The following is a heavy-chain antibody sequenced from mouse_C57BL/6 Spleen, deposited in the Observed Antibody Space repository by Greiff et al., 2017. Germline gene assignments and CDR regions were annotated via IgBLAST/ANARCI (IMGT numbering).Heavy chain of an antibody. J-gene: IGHJ2*01. D-gene: IGHD1-1*01. CDR3: ALGGGSCYFAY. CDR2: IDPEDGDT. V-gene: IGHV14-1*01. Sequence: EVQLQQSGAELVKPGASVKMSCTASGYNFTDYYMHWVKQRHGQCLEWIGSIDPEDGDTKYDEKFKGKATITVDTSSNTAYLQLTSLTSEDSAVYYCALGGGSCYFAYWGQGTTLTVSS. CDR1: GYNFTDYY.